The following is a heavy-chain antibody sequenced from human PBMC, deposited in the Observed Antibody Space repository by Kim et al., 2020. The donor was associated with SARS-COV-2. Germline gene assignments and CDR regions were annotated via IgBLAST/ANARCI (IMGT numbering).Heavy chain of an antibody. CDR2: ITPSGGST. Sequence: ASVKVSCTASGSTITSYYIHWVRQAPGQRLEWMGLITPSGGSTSYAQKFQGRVTMTRDRATSTFYMELSSLRSEDTAMYYCATGYSNSLFNPLDYWGQGT. CDR1: GSTITSYY. V-gene: IGHV1-46*01. D-gene: IGHD1-26*01. CDR3: ATGYSNSLFNPLDY. J-gene: IGHJ4*02.